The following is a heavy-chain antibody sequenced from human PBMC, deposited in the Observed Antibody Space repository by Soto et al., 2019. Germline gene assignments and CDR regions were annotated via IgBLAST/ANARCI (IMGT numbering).Heavy chain of an antibody. Sequence: QITLKESGPTLVKPTQTLTLTCTFSGFSLSTSGVGVGWIRQPPGKALEWLALIYWDDDKRYSPSLKSRLTITKDTTKNPVVLTMTNMDPVDTATYYCAHRTFYDSSGYPNWFDPWGQGTLVTVSS. D-gene: IGHD3-22*01. J-gene: IGHJ5*02. CDR3: AHRTFYDSSGYPNWFDP. V-gene: IGHV2-5*02. CDR1: GFSLSTSGVG. CDR2: IYWDDDK.